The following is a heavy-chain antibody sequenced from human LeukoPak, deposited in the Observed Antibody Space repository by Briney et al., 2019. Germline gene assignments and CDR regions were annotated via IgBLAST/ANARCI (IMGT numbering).Heavy chain of an antibody. Sequence: SETLSLTCTVSGGSISSSSYYWGWIRQPPGKGLEWIGSIYYSGSTYYNPSLKSRVTISVDTSKNQFSLKLSSVTAADTAVYCCARGIKGYDSSGYYYVLFDPWGQGTLVTVSS. D-gene: IGHD3-22*01. CDR2: IYYSGST. CDR1: GGSISSSSYY. V-gene: IGHV4-39*07. J-gene: IGHJ5*02. CDR3: ARGIKGYDSSGYYYVLFDP.